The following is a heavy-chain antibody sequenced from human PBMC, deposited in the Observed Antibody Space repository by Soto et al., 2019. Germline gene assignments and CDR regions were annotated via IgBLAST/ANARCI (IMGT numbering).Heavy chain of an antibody. CDR1: GGSISSSNW. Sequence: QVQLQESGPGLVKPSGTLSLTCAVSGGSISSSNWWSWVRQPPGKGLEWIGEIYHSGSTNYNPSHKERDTISVYKTKGGVSLELGSVLAAETAVDYCARVWCYCVAGSYSDSWGQGTLVTVSS. CDR3: ARVWCYCVAGSYSDS. CDR2: IYHSGST. D-gene: IGHD3-10*01. V-gene: IGHV4-4*02. J-gene: IGHJ5*01.